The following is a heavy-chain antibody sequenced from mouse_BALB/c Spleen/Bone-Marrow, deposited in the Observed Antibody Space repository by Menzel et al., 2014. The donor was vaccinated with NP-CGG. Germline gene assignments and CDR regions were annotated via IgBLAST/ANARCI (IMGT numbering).Heavy chain of an antibody. CDR3: ARDVPLYDVGYFDY. J-gene: IGHJ2*01. D-gene: IGHD2-14*01. CDR1: GFTFSSFG. V-gene: IGHV5-17*02. Sequence: EVQGVESGGGLVQPGGSRKLSCAASGFTFSSFGMHWVRQAPEKGLEWVAYISSGSSTTYYADTVKGRFTISRDNPKNTLFLQMTSLRSEDTAMYYCARDVPLYDVGYFDYWGQGTTLTVSS. CDR2: ISSGSSTT.